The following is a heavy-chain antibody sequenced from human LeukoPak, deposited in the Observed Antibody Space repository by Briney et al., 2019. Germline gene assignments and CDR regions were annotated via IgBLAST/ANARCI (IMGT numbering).Heavy chain of an antibody. CDR3: ARAPEYDSSGYYLDY. V-gene: IGHV4-34*01. J-gene: IGHJ4*02. CDR1: GGSFSGYY. Sequence: PSETLSLTCAVYGGSFSGYYWSWIRQPPGKGVEWIGEINHSGSTNYNPSLKSRVTISVDTSKNQFSLKLSSVTAADTAVYYCARAPEYDSSGYYLDYWGQGTLVTVSS. D-gene: IGHD3-22*01. CDR2: INHSGST.